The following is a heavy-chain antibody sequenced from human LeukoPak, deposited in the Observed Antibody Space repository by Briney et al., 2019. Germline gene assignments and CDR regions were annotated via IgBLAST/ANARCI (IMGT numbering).Heavy chain of an antibody. D-gene: IGHD3-22*01. CDR1: GXSISSGDYY. CDR3: ARRAYYYDSSGYYDC. CDR2: IYYSGST. V-gene: IGHV4-30-4*01. Sequence: SETLSLTCTVSGXSISSGDYYWSWIRQPPGKGLECIGYIYYSGSTYYNPSLKSRVTISVDTSKNQFSLNLSSVTAADTAVYFCARRAYYYDSSGYYDCWGQGTLVTVSS. J-gene: IGHJ4*02.